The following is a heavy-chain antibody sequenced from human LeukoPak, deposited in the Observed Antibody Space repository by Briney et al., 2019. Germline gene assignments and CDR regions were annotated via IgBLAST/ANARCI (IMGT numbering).Heavy chain of an antibody. CDR1: GGTFSSYA. D-gene: IGHD3-22*01. V-gene: IGHV1-69*05. J-gene: IGHJ4*02. Sequence: SVKVSCKASGGTFSSYAISWVRQAPGQGLEWMGRIIPIFGTANYAQKFQGRVTITTDESTSTAYMELSSLRSEATVVYYCARDSRAYDSSGYYYNWGQGTLVTVSS. CDR2: IIPIFGTA. CDR3: ARDSRAYDSSGYYYN.